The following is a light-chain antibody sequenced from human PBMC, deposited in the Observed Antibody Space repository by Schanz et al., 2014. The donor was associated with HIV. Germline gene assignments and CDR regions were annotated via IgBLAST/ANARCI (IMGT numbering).Light chain of an antibody. Sequence: EIVMTQSPATLSVSPGERATLSCRASQSVSSNLAWYQQKPGQAPRLLIYGASTRATGIPARFSGSGSGTEFTLTISRVEPDDFATYYCQQYNTKPYTFGQGTKLEIK. CDR3: QQYNTKPYT. J-gene: IGKJ2*01. CDR2: GAS. V-gene: IGKV3-15*01. CDR1: QSVSSN.